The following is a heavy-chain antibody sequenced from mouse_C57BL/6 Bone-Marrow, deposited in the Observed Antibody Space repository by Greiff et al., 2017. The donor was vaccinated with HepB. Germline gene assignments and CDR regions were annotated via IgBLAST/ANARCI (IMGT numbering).Heavy chain of an antibody. CDR2: IYPGNSDT. D-gene: IGHD2-2*01. V-gene: IGHV1-5*01. Sequence: VQLQQSGTVLARPGASVKMSCKTSGYTFTSYWMHWVKQRPGQGLEWIGAIYPGNSDTSYNQKFKGKAKLTAVTSASTAYMELSSLTNEDSAVYYCTPYGYDVDYYAMDYWGQGTSVTVSS. CDR1: GYTFTSYW. J-gene: IGHJ4*01. CDR3: TPYGYDVDYYAMDY.